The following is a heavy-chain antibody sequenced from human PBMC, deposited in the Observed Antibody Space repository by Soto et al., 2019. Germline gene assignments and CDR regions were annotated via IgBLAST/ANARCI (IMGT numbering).Heavy chain of an antibody. Sequence: QVQLVQSGAEVKKPGASVKLSCKASGYTFINYYIHWVRQAPGQGLEWMGIFNPTSGSTNYAQKFQGRVTLTMATSTRTVYMELSSLRVDDTAVYYCARDLAAGDYWGQGTLVTVSS. J-gene: IGHJ4*02. CDR1: GYTFINYY. CDR2: FNPTSGST. V-gene: IGHV1-46*01. CDR3: ARDLAAGDY. D-gene: IGHD6-13*01.